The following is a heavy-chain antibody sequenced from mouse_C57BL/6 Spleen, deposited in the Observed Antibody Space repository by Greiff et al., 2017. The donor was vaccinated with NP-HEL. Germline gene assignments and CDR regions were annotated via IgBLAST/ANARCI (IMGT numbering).Heavy chain of an antibody. D-gene: IGHD1-1*01. CDR2: INPNNGGT. J-gene: IGHJ2*01. V-gene: IGHV1-26*01. CDR1: GYTFTDYY. CDR3: ARCYYYGTYYFDY. Sequence: EVKVVESGPELVKPGASVKISCKASGYTFTDYYMNWVKQSHGKSLEWIGDINPNNGGTSYNQKFKGKATLTVDKSSSTAYMELRSLTSEDSAVYYCARCYYYGTYYFDYWGQGTTLTVSS.